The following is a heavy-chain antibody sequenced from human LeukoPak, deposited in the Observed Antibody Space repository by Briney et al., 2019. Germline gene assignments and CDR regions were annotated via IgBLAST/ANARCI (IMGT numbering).Heavy chain of an antibody. CDR2: INPSGGTT. CDR3: ASPLRGGGGGAFDI. V-gene: IGHV1-46*01. D-gene: IGHD3-16*01. J-gene: IGHJ3*02. CDR1: GYTFTSYY. Sequence: ASVKVSCKASGYTFTSYYMHWVRQAPGQGFEWMGIINPSGGTTSYAQKFQGRVTMTRDTSTSTLYMELSSLRSEDTAVYYCASPLRGGGGGAFDIWGQGTMVTVSS.